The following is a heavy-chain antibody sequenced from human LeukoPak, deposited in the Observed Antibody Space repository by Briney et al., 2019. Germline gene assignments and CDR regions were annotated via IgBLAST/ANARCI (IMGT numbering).Heavy chain of an antibody. Sequence: ASVKVSCKASGGTFSSYAISWVRQAPGQGLEWMGGIIPIFGTANYAQKFQGRVTITTDESTSTAYMELSSLRSEDTAVYYCASIAPKNSGSYSSYYYYYMDVWGKGTTVTVSS. D-gene: IGHD1-26*01. CDR2: IIPIFGTA. V-gene: IGHV1-69*05. CDR1: GGTFSSYA. CDR3: ASIAPKNSGSYSSYYYYYMDV. J-gene: IGHJ6*03.